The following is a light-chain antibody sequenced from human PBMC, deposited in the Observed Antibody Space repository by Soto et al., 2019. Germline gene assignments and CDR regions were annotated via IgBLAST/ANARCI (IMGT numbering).Light chain of an antibody. J-gene: IGKJ3*01. Sequence: DIQMTQSPSSLSASVGDRVTITCRASQSISSYLNWYQQKPGKAPKLLIYAASSLQSGVPSRFSGSGSGTDFTLTISSLQPEHFATYYCQQSYSTPFTFGPGTKVDF. CDR3: QQSYSTPFT. CDR2: AAS. V-gene: IGKV1-39*01. CDR1: QSISSY.